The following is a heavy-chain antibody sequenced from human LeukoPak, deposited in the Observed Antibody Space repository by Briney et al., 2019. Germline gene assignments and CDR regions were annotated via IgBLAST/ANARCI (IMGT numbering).Heavy chain of an antibody. Sequence: GGSLRLSCAASGFTFNTYTMNWVRQAPGKGLEWVSAIGGSGGSTYYADSVKGRFTISRDNSKSTLYLQMNSLRAEDTAVYYCAKGEVLLWFGEFPPPGEPNPNWFDPWGQGTLVTVSS. V-gene: IGHV3-23*01. J-gene: IGHJ5*02. D-gene: IGHD3-10*01. CDR1: GFTFNTYT. CDR3: AKGEVLLWFGEFPPPGEPNPNWFDP. CDR2: IGGSGGST.